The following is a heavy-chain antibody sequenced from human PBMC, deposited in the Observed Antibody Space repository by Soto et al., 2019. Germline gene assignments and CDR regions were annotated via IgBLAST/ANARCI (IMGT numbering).Heavy chain of an antibody. V-gene: IGHV3-74*01. D-gene: IGHD6-13*01. Sequence: EVQLVESGGGLVQPGGSLRLSCAASGFTFSSYWMHWVRQAPGKGLVWVSRINTNGSTTTYAGSVKGRFTISRDNAKNTLYLHMSSLRAEDTAVYYCAREKTQCGFCSRGGYHCYGLDVWGQGTTVTVSS. CDR1: GFTFSSYW. CDR3: AREKTQCGFCSRGGYHCYGLDV. CDR2: INTNGSTT. J-gene: IGHJ6*02.